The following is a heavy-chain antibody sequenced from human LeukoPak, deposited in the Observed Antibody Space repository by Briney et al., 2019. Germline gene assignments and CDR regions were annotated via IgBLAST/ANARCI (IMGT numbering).Heavy chain of an antibody. J-gene: IGHJ3*02. CDR3: ARASYSSGWPDAFDI. V-gene: IGHV3-23*01. Sequence: GGSLRLSCAASGFTFSSYAMSWVRQAPGKGLEWVSAISGSGGSTYYADSVKGRFTISRDNSKNTLYLQMNSLRAEDTALYYCARASYSSGWPDAFDIWGQGTMVTVSS. D-gene: IGHD6-19*01. CDR1: GFTFSSYA. CDR2: ISGSGGST.